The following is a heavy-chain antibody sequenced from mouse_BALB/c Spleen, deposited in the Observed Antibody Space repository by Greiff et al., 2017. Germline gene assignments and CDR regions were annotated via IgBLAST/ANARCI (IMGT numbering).Heavy chain of an antibody. V-gene: IGHV5-9-3*01. J-gene: IGHJ1*01. CDR3: ARQGDGSSYGYFDV. Sequence: EVQLVESGGGLVKPGGSLKLSCAASGFTFSSYAMSWVRQTPEKRLEWVATISSGGSYTYYPDSVKGRFTISRDNAKNTLYLQMSSLRSEDTAMYYCARQGDGSSYGYFDVWGAGTTVTVSS. D-gene: IGHD1-1*01. CDR2: ISSGGSYT. CDR1: GFTFSSYA.